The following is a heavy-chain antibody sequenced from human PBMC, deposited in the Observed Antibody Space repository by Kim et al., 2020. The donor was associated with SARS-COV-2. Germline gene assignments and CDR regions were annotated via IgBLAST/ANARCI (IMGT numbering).Heavy chain of an antibody. CDR2: SST. V-gene: IGHV3-74*03. CDR3: TRDWSYASDI. Sequence: SSTTDADSVRGGFAISRDNAKNTLYLQMNRLRAEDTAVYYCTRDWSYASDIWGQGTMVTVSS. J-gene: IGHJ3*02.